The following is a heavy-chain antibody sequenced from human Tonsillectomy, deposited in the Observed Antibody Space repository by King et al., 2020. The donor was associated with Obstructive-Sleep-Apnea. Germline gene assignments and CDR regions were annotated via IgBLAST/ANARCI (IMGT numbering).Heavy chain of an antibody. CDR1: GFTFSNAW. Sequence: VQLVESGGGLVKPGGSLRLSCAASGFTFSNAWMSWVRQAPGKGLEWVGRIKSKTDGGTTDYAAPVKGRFTISRDDSKNTLYLQMNSLKTEDTAVYYCTTAYPIVVVISYRTWGQGTLVTVSS. CDR2: IKSKTDGGTT. V-gene: IGHV3-15*01. D-gene: IGHD3-22*01. CDR3: TTAYPIVVVISYRT. J-gene: IGHJ5*02.